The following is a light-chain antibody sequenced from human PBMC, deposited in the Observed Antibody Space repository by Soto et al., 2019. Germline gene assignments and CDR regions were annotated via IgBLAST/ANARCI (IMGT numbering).Light chain of an antibody. CDR2: DAS. CDR1: QSVSSY. Sequence: EIVLTQSPATLSFSPGERATLSCTAIQSVSSYLACYQQKPGQDPRLLIYDASNRATGIPARFSGSGSGTDFTLTISSLEPEDFAVYYCQQRSNWPPTWTFGQGTKVDI. CDR3: QQRSNWPPTWT. J-gene: IGKJ1*01. V-gene: IGKV3-11*01.